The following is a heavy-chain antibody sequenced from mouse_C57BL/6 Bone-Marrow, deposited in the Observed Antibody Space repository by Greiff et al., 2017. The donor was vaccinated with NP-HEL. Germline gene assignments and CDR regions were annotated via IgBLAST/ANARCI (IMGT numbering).Heavy chain of an antibody. Sequence: VQLQQSGPELVKPGASVKISCKASGYTFTDYYMNWVKQSHGQSLEWIGDINPNNGGTSYNQKFKGKATLTVDKSSSTAYMELRSLTTEDSAVYYCTRAPFTTVERAWFAYWGQGTLVTVSA. CDR3: TRAPFTTVERAWFAY. CDR1: GYTFTDYY. D-gene: IGHD1-1*01. CDR2: INPNNGGT. V-gene: IGHV1-26*01. J-gene: IGHJ3*01.